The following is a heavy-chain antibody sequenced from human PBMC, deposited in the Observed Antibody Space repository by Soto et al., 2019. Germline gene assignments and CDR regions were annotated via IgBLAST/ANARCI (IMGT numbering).Heavy chain of an antibody. CDR3: ARDLTSLGTPGDDFDY. V-gene: IGHV3-74*01. J-gene: IGHJ4*02. D-gene: IGHD1-1*01. CDR1: GFTFNNFW. CDR2: INTAGTIT. Sequence: EVQLVESGGGLVQPGGSLRLSCAASGFTFNNFWMHWVRQAPGKGLVWVSRINTAGTITSYADSVKGGFSISRDNAKNTVYLQMNSLRDDDTAVYYCARDLTSLGTPGDDFDYWGQGTVVTVSS.